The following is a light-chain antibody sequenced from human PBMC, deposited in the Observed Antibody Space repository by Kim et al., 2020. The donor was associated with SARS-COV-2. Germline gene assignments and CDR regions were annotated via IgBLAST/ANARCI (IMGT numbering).Light chain of an antibody. Sequence: QSALTQPPSASGSPGQSVTISCTGTSRDVGGYDYVSWYQQYPGKAPKLIIYEVSKRPSGVPNRFSGSKSGNTASLTVSGLQAEDEADYYCSSYAGSNNLGVFGSGTKVTVL. CDR3: SSYAGSNNLGV. J-gene: IGLJ1*01. CDR1: SRDVGGYDY. CDR2: EVS. V-gene: IGLV2-8*01.